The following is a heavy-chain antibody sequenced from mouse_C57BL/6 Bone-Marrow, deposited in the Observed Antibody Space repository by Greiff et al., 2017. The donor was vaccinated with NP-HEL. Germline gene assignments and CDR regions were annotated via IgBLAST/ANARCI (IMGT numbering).Heavy chain of an antibody. Sequence: DVKLVESGGGLVKPGGSLKLSCAASGFTFSSYAMSWVRQTPEKRLEWVATISDGGSYTYYPANVKGRFTISRDNAKNNLYLQMSHLKSEDTAMYYCARDLLYVSSSWFAYWGQGTLVTVSA. J-gene: IGHJ3*01. V-gene: IGHV5-4*01. CDR3: ARDLLYVSSSWFAY. CDR2: ISDGGSYT. D-gene: IGHD1-1*01. CDR1: GFTFSSYA.